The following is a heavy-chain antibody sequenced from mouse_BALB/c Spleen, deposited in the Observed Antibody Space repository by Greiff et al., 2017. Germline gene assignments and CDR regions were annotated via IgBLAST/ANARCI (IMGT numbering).Heavy chain of an antibody. D-gene: IGHD2-3*01. J-gene: IGHJ4*01. CDR2: ISSGGST. CDR1: GFTFSSYA. CDR3: ARGGGWFGVDY. Sequence: EVQVVESGGGLVKPGGSLKLSCAASGFTFSSYAMSWVRQTPEKRLEWVASISSGGSTYYPDSVKGRFTISRDNARNILYLQMSSLRSEDTAMYYCARGGGWFGVDYWGQGTSVTVSS. V-gene: IGHV5-6-5*01.